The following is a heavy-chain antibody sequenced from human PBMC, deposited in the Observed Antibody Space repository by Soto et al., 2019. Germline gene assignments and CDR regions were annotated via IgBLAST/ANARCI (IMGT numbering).Heavy chain of an antibody. CDR2: ISYDGSNK. Sequence: GGSLRLSCAASGFTFSSYGMHWVRQAPGKGLEWVAVISYDGSNKYYADSVKGRFTISRDNSKNTLYLQMNSLRAEDTAVYYCAKSITMVRGVPFSLYYYYGMDVWGQGTTVTVSS. V-gene: IGHV3-30*18. J-gene: IGHJ6*02. CDR3: AKSITMVRGVPFSLYYYYGMDV. D-gene: IGHD3-10*01. CDR1: GFTFSSYG.